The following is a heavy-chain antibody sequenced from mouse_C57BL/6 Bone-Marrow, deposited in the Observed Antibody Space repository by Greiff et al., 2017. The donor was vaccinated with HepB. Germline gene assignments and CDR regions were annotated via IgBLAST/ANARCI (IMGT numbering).Heavy chain of an antibody. V-gene: IGHV5-9*01. CDR2: ISGGGGNT. D-gene: IGHD1-1*01. Sequence: DVHLVESGGGLVKPGGSLKLSCAASGFTFSSYTMSWVRQTPEKRLEWVATISGGGGNTYYPDSVKGRFTISRDNAKNTLYLQMSSLRSEDTALYYCARHMDYGSSLAYWGQGTLVTVSA. CDR1: GFTFSSYT. J-gene: IGHJ3*01. CDR3: ARHMDYGSSLAY.